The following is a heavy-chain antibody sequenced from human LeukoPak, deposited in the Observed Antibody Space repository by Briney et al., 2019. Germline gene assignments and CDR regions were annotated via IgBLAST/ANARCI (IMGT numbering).Heavy chain of an antibody. CDR2: IKSKTDGGTT. D-gene: IGHD3-22*01. CDR1: GFTFSNAW. V-gene: IGHV3-15*01. J-gene: IGHJ4*02. CDR3: ARADSSGYYHPIN. Sequence: GGSLRLSCAASGFTFSNAWMSWVRQAPGKGLEWVGRIKSKTDGGTTDYAAPVKGRFTISRDDSKNTLYLQMNSLKTEDTAVYYCARADSSGYYHPINWGQGTLVTVSS.